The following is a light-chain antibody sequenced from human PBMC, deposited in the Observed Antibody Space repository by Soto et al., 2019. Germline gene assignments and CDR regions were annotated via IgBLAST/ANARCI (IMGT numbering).Light chain of an antibody. V-gene: IGLV2-14*01. J-gene: IGLJ2*01. Sequence: QSALTQPASMSGSPGQSITISCTGTSSDIGGYNYISWYQQLPGKAPKFIIYDVRNRPSGVSNRFSGSRSGNTASLTISGLQAHDEADYYCSSYTSSSTVIFGGGTKLTVL. CDR2: DVR. CDR1: SSDIGGYNY. CDR3: SSYTSSSTVI.